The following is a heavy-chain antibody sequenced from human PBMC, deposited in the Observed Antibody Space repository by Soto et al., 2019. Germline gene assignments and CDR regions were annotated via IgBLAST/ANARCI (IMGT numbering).Heavy chain of an antibody. Sequence: QVQLVQSGAEVKKPGASVKVSCKASGYTFTSYGISWVRQAPGQGLEWMGWISAYNGNTNYAQKLQGRVTMTTDTSTSPAYMELRSLRSDDTAVYYCAREFSLMSAYYDLWSGCFDYWGQGTLVTVSS. CDR1: GYTFTSYG. CDR2: ISAYNGNT. D-gene: IGHD3-3*01. V-gene: IGHV1-18*01. J-gene: IGHJ4*02. CDR3: AREFSLMSAYYDLWSGCFDY.